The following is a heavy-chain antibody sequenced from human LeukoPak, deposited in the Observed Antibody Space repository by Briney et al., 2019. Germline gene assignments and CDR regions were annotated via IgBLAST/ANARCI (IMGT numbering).Heavy chain of an antibody. Sequence: GGSLRLSCAASGFTFSTYWMNWVRQAPGKGLEWVANIKQDGSDKYYVDSVKGRFTISRDNSKNTLYLQMNSLRAEDTAVYYCAKAVEVLEWLPPVYMDVWGKGTTVTVSS. D-gene: IGHD3-3*01. J-gene: IGHJ6*03. V-gene: IGHV3-7*03. CDR3: AKAVEVLEWLPPVYMDV. CDR1: GFTFSTYW. CDR2: IKQDGSDK.